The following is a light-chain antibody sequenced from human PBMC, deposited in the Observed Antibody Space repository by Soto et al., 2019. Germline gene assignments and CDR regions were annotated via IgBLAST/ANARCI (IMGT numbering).Light chain of an antibody. CDR1: QTVNNN. CDR3: QQYGSSGT. CDR2: GAS. V-gene: IGKV3-20*01. J-gene: IGKJ1*01. Sequence: VMTQAPATLSVSPGEGATLSCRASQTVNNNVAWYQLKDGQAPRLLIYGASNRATGIPDRFSGSGSGTDFTLTISRLEPEDFAVYYCQQYGSSGTFGQGTKVDIK.